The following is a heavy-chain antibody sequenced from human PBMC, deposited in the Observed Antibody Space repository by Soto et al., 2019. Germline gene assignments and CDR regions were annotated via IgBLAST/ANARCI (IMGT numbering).Heavy chain of an antibody. Sequence: EVQVVESGGGLIQPGGSLRLSCAASGFDVSSYYMSWVRQAPGKGLEWVSVMYNGGSTYYADSVKGRFTISRDNSKNTVYLQMNSLRVEDTAIYYCARRYYSMDVWGQGTTVTVSS. J-gene: IGHJ6*02. CDR3: ARRYYSMDV. CDR1: GFDVSSYY. CDR2: MYNGGST. V-gene: IGHV3-53*01.